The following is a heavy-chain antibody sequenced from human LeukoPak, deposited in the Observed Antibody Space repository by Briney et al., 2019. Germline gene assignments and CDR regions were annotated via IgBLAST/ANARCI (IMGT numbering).Heavy chain of an antibody. Sequence: SETLSLTCAVYGWSFNDYYWNWIRQPPGKGLEWIGEINARGDTNYNPSLKSRVAISVDTSKKQFSLRLTSMIAADTALYYCARGQVPAARGYNWFDPWGQGTLVTVSS. V-gene: IGHV4-34*01. CDR3: ARGQVPAARGYNWFDP. J-gene: IGHJ5*02. CDR1: GWSFNDYY. D-gene: IGHD2-2*01. CDR2: INARGDT.